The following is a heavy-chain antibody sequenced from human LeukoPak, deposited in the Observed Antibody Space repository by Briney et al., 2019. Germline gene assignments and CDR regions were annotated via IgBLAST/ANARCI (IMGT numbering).Heavy chain of an antibody. CDR3: CRIAAAGFDY. CDR1: GFTFSRYW. Sequence: GGSLRLSCAASGFTFSRYWMSWVRQAPGKGPEWVANIKQDGSEKYYVDSVKGRFTISRDNAKNSLFLQMNSLRAEDTAVYYCCRIAAAGFDYWGQGTLVTVSS. V-gene: IGHV3-7*01. D-gene: IGHD6-13*01. J-gene: IGHJ4*02. CDR2: IKQDGSEK.